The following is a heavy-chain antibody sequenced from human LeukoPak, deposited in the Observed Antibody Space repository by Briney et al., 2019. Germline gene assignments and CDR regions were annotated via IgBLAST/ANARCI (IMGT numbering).Heavy chain of an antibody. CDR2: ISWNSGSI. CDR1: GFTFDDYA. V-gene: IGHV3-9*01. Sequence: GGSLRLSCAASGFTFDDYAMHWVRQAPGKGLEWVSGISWNSGSIGYADSVKGQFTISRDNAKNSLYLQMNSLRAEDTALYYCAKGQERGYSYGTDYWGQGTLVTVSS. J-gene: IGHJ4*02. CDR3: AKGQERGYSYGTDY. D-gene: IGHD5-18*01.